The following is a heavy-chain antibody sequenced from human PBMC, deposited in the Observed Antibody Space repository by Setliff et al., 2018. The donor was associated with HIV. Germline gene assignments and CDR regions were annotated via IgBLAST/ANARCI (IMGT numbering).Heavy chain of an antibody. V-gene: IGHV4-4*02. CDR3: ARGGVVVVAASDAFDI. D-gene: IGHD2-15*01. CDR1: GGSISSSNW. CDR2: IYHSGST. J-gene: IGHJ3*02. Sequence: SETLSLTCAVSGGSISSSNWWSWVRQPPGKGLEWIGEIYHSGSTNYNPSLKSRVTISVDKSKNQFSLKLSSVTAAGTAVYYCARGGVVVVAASDAFDIWGQGTMVTVSS.